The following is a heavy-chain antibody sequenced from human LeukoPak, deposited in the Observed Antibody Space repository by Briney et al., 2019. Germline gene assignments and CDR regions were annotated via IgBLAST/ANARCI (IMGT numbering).Heavy chain of an antibody. V-gene: IGHV4-34*01. Sequence: PSETLSLTYTVFYGSFSGYYWTWIRQPPGKGLEWIGEVNHNGNTNYNPSLKSRVTISVDTSKDQFSLKLSSVTAADTAVYYCARHGLVAARHAFDIWDQGAMVTDSP. J-gene: IGHJ3*02. CDR3: ARHGLVAARHAFDI. CDR2: VNHNGNT. D-gene: IGHD6-6*01. CDR1: YGSFSGYY.